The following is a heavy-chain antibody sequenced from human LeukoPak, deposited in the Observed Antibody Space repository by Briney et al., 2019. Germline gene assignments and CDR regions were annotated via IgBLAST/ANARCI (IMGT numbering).Heavy chain of an antibody. D-gene: IGHD4-23*01. CDR3: ARGRGGDNSNWFDP. CDR1: GFTFSDYT. V-gene: IGHV3-21*01. CDR2: IIKSGSHI. Sequence: GGSLRLSCAASGFTFSDYTMNWVRQAPGKGLEWVSAIIKSGSHIYYADSVKGRFIISRDNANNSLYLQMTGLRAEDTGVYYCARGRGGDNSNWFDPWGPGTLVTVSS. J-gene: IGHJ5*02.